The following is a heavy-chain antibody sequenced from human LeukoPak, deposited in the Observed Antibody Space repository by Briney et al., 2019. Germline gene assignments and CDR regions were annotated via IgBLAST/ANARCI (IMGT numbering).Heavy chain of an antibody. CDR2: IIPIFGTA. CDR3: ARVGSGYYDSSGYQQVGFDI. Sequence: GASVKVSCKASGGTFSSYAISWVRQAPGQGLEWMGGIIPIFGTANYAQKFQGRVTITADESTSTAYMELSSLRSEDTAVYYCARVGSGYYDSSGYQQVGFDIWGQGTMVTVSS. J-gene: IGHJ3*02. CDR1: GGTFSSYA. V-gene: IGHV1-69*13. D-gene: IGHD3-22*01.